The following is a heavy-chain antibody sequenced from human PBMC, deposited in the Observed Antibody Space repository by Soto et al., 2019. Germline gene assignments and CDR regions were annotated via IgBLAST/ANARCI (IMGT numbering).Heavy chain of an antibody. J-gene: IGHJ4*02. CDR2: IDNSGNT. CDR3: ARRTYSGSSYYFDY. V-gene: IGHV4-4*09. Sequence: PSETLSLTCTVSGGSISSYYWSWVRQPPGKGLEWIAYIDNSGNTNYNPSLKSRVTISVDASKNQFSLKLSSVTAADTAVYYCARRTYSGSSYYFDYWGQGTQVTV. D-gene: IGHD5-12*01. CDR1: GGSISSYY.